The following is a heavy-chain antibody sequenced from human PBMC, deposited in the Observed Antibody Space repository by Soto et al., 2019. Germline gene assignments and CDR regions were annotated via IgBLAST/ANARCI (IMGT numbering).Heavy chain of an antibody. CDR2: LYYGRSA. D-gene: IGHD3-22*01. CDR1: GDSISSYY. J-gene: IGHJ4*02. Sequence: QVQLQESGPGLVKPSETLSLTCAVSGDSISSYYCMWIRQPPGKGLESIGYLYYGRSAKYNPSLKSRVNLSVDTSTNQCSLTLSSMTAADTAVYYCALRSTAVVPEYWGQGTLVTVSS. CDR3: ALRSTAVVPEY. V-gene: IGHV4-59*01.